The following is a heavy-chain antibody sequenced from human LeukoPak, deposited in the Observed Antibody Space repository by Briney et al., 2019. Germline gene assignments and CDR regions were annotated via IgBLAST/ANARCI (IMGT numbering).Heavy chain of an antibody. CDR2: MNPNSANT. CDR1: GYTFTSYD. Sequence: ASVKVSCKASGYTFTSYDINWVRQATGQGLEWMGWMNPNSANTGYAQKFQGRVTMTRNTSISTAYMELSSLRSEDTAVYYCARGRRLRGWYPNNWFDPWGQGTLVTVSS. V-gene: IGHV1-8*01. J-gene: IGHJ5*02. D-gene: IGHD6-19*01. CDR3: ARGRRLRGWYPNNWFDP.